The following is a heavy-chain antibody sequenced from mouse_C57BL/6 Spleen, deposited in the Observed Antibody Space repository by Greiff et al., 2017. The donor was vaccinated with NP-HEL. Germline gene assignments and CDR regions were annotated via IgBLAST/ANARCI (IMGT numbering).Heavy chain of an antibody. J-gene: IGHJ4*01. D-gene: IGHD1-1*01. V-gene: IGHV1-80*01. CDR3: ASESTVVGDAMDY. CDR2: IYPGDGDT. CDR1: GYAFSSYW. Sequence: VQLQQSGAELVKPGASVKISCKASGYAFSSYWMNWVKQRPGKGLEWIGQIYPGDGDTNYNGKFKGKATLTADKSSSTAYMQLSSLTSEDSAVYYCASESTVVGDAMDYWGQGTSVTVSS.